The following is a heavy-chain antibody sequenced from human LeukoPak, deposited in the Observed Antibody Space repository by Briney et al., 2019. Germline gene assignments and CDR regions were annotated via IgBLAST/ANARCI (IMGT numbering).Heavy chain of an antibody. CDR2: INPNSGGT. CDR1: GYTFTGYY. V-gene: IGHV1-2*02. Sequence: GASVKVSCKASGYTFTGYYMHWVRQAPGQGLEWMGWINPNSGGTNYAQKFQGRVTMTRDTSISTAYMELSRLRSDDTAVYYCARDNPDVEMATIRPRDDYWGQGTLVTVSS. CDR3: ARDNPDVEMATIRPRDDY. D-gene: IGHD5-24*01. J-gene: IGHJ4*02.